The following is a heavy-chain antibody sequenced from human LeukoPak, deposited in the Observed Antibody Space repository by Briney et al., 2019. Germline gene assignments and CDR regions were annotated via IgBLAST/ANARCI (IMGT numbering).Heavy chain of an antibody. CDR2: SFYSGST. J-gene: IGHJ4*02. Sequence: SETLSLTCTVSGGSIRSDNYYWGWIRQPPGKGLEWIGSSFYSGSTYYNPSLKSRVTISVDTSKNQFSLKLSSVSAADAAVYYCARLHRMTTSIGARAPDYWGQGTLVTVSS. V-gene: IGHV4-39*01. D-gene: IGHD6-6*01. CDR1: GGSIRSDNYY. CDR3: ARLHRMTTSIGARAPDY.